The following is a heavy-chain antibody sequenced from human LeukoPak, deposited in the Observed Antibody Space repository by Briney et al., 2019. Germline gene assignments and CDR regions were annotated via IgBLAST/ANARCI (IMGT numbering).Heavy chain of an antibody. V-gene: IGHV4-59*01. J-gene: IGHJ3*02. CDR2: IYYSGST. CDR3: ARSTYYYDSAYIDAFDI. Sequence: SETLSLTCTVSGGSISSYYWSWIRQPPGKGLKWIGYIYYSGSTNYNPSLKSRVTISVDTSKNQFSLKLSSVTAADTAVYYCARSTYYYDSAYIDAFDIWGQGTMVTVSS. CDR1: GGSISSYY. D-gene: IGHD3-22*01.